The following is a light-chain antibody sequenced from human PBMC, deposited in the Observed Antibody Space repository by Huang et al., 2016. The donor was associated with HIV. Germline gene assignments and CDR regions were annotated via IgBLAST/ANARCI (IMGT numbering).Light chain of an antibody. CDR3: QQRSTLIT. Sequence: DIVLTQSPDTLSLSPGQRDYLFCRASHHIGSSLAWYQHKPGQAPRLLIYDAFNRATDIAARFSGSWSGTDFTLTISSLKVEDFAFYYCQQRSTLITFGQGTRLE. CDR2: DAF. V-gene: IGKV3-11*01. J-gene: IGKJ5*01. CDR1: HHIGSS.